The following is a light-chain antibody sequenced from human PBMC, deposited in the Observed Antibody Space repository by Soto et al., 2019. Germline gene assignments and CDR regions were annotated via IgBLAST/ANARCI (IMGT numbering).Light chain of an antibody. CDR3: ASYTTHTARFV. CDR1: SSDVGSYNR. V-gene: IGLV2-18*02. CDR2: EVS. Sequence: QSVLTQPLSVSGSPGQSVTIPCTGTSSDVGSYNRVSWYHQAPGTAPRLMIYEVSNRPSGVPDRFSGSKSGNTASLTISGLQAEDEADYYCASYTTHTARFVFGTGTKVTVL. J-gene: IGLJ1*01.